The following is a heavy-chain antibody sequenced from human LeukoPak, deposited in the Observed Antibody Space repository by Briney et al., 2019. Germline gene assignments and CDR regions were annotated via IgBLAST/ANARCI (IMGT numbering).Heavy chain of an antibody. D-gene: IGHD5-24*01. CDR2: ISYDGSNK. J-gene: IGHJ6*03. V-gene: IGHV3-30*01. CDR3: ARGDRDGYNYYYYYMDV. CDR1: GFTFSSYW. Sequence: GGSLRLSCAASGFTFSSYWMSWVRQAPGKGLEWVAVISYDGSNKYYADSVKGRFTISRDNSKNTLYLQMNSLRAEDTAVYYCARGDRDGYNYYYYYMDVWGKGTTVTVSS.